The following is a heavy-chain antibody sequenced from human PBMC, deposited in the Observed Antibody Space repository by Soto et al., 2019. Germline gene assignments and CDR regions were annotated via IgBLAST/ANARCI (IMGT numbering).Heavy chain of an antibody. J-gene: IGHJ6*02. CDR3: ARXLVRGVITYYYYYGMDV. D-gene: IGHD3-10*01. V-gene: IGHV4-34*01. Sequence: SETLSLTCAVYGGSFSCYYWSWIRQPPGKGLEWIGEINHSGSTNYNPSLKSRVTISVDASKNQFSLKLSSVTAADTAVYYCARXLVRGVITYYYYYGMDVWGQGTTVTVSS. CDR2: INHSGST. CDR1: GGSFSCYY.